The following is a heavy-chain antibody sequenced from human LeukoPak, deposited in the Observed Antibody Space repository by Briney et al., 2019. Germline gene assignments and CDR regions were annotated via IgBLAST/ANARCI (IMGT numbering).Heavy chain of an antibody. V-gene: IGHV3-49*03. Sequence: PGGSLRLSCTASGFTFGDYAMSWSRQAPGKGLEWVGFIRSKAYGGTTEYAASVKGRFTISRDDSKSIAYLQMNSLKTEDTAVYYCTRDYEYSYGIPGFGYWGQGTLVTVSS. D-gene: IGHD5-18*01. CDR1: GFTFGDYA. CDR3: TRDYEYSYGIPGFGY. CDR2: IRSKAYGGTT. J-gene: IGHJ4*02.